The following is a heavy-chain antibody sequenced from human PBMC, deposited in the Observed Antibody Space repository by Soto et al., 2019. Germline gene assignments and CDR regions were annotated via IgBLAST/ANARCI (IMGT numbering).Heavy chain of an antibody. CDR1: GFTFSTYT. J-gene: IGHJ4*02. CDR2: ISTSTYI. CDR3: ASRDIYTLAFDH. Sequence: EVQLVESGGGLVKPGGSLRLSCAASGFTFSTYTMNWVRQAPGKGLEWVSSISTSTYINYVDSVKGRFTISRDNAKNSLYLQMNSLREEDTAVYYCASRDIYTLAFDHWGRGTLVTVSS. V-gene: IGHV3-21*01. D-gene: IGHD3-9*01.